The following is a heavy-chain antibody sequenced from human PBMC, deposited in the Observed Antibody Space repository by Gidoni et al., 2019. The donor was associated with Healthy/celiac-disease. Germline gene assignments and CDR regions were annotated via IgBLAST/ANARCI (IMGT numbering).Heavy chain of an antibody. CDR2: ISSSSSYI. CDR1: GFTFSSYS. CDR3: ARTRDGYTLSGYFDY. D-gene: IGHD5-12*01. J-gene: IGHJ4*02. Sequence: EVQLVESGGGLVKPGGSLRLSCAASGFTFSSYSMNCVRQAPGKGLEWVSSISSSSSYIYYADSVKGRFTISRDNAKNSLYLQMNSLRAEDTAVYYCARTRDGYTLSGYFDYWGQGTLVTVSS. V-gene: IGHV3-21*01.